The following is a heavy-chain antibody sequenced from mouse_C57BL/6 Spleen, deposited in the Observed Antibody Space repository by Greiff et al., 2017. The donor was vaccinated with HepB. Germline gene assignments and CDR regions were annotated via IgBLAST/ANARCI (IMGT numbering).Heavy chain of an antibody. J-gene: IGHJ3*01. V-gene: IGHV1-22*01. D-gene: IGHD1-1*01. Sequence: EVQLQQSGPELVKPGASVKMSCKASGYTFTDYNMHWVKQSHGKSLEWIGYINPNNGGTSYNQKFKGKATLTVNKSSSTAYMELRSLTSEDSAVYYCAKNSHYGSRAWFAYWGQGTLVTVSA. CDR1: GYTFTDYN. CDR3: AKNSHYGSRAWFAY. CDR2: INPNNGGT.